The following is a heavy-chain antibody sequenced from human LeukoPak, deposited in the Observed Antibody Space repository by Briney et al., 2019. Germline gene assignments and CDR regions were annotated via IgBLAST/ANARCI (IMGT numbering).Heavy chain of an antibody. D-gene: IGHD3-10*01. Sequence: SETLSLTCTVSGYYISSGYYWGWIRQLPGKGLDWIGYIYHSGSANYKPSLKSRVTISVDTSKNQFSLKLGSVTAADTAVYYCARGGYYGLGNDFRFDPWGQGTLVTVSS. CDR1: GYYISSGYY. J-gene: IGHJ5*02. V-gene: IGHV4-38-2*02. CDR2: IYHSGSA. CDR3: ARGGYYGLGNDFRFDP.